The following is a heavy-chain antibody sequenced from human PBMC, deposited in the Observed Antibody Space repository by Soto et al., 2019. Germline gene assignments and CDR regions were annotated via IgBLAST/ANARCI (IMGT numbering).Heavy chain of an antibody. CDR3: ARDAPDLSGGAFDI. J-gene: IGHJ3*02. CDR1: GGSISSGGYY. Sequence: QVQLQESGPGPVKPSQTLSLTCTVSGGSISSGGYYWSWIRQHPGKGLEWIGYIYYSGSTYYNPSLKSRVTISVDTSKNQFSLKLSSVTAADTAVYYCARDAPDLSGGAFDIWGQGTMVTVSS. V-gene: IGHV4-31*03. CDR2: IYYSGST.